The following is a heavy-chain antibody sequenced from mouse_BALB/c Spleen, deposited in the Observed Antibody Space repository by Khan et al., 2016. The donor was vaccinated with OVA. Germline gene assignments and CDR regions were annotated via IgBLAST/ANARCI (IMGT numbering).Heavy chain of an antibody. CDR2: ISSGGSYT. J-gene: IGHJ3*01. D-gene: IGHD1-1*01. Sequence: EVQVVESGGDLVKPGGSLKLSCAASGFTFSTYGMSWVRQTPDKRLEWVATISSGGSYTYYPDNVKGRFTISRDNAKNTLYLHMSSLKSEDPAMYYCARLAYYYNIEGFAYWGQGTLVTVAA. CDR3: ARLAYYYNIEGFAY. V-gene: IGHV5-6*01. CDR1: GFTFSTYG.